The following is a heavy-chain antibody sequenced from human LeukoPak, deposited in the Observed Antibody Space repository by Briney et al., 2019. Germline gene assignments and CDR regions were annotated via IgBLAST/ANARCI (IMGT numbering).Heavy chain of an antibody. CDR2: ISGSGGST. V-gene: IGHV3-23*01. J-gene: IGHJ4*02. CDR1: GFTFSNCA. D-gene: IGHD5-18*01. CDR3: AKEATYIASFDH. Sequence: GGSLRLSCTASGFTFSNCAMSWVRQAPGKGLEWVSAISGSGGSTYYADSVKGRFTISRDNSKNTVYLQMDSLRSEDTAVYYCAKEATYIASFDHWGQGTLVTVSS.